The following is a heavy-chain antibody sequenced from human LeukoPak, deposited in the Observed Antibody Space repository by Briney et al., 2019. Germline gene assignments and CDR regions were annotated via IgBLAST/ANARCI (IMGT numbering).Heavy chain of an antibody. CDR3: ATPYYYG. CDR1: GGSISSGSYY. J-gene: IGHJ4*02. D-gene: IGHD3-10*01. CDR2: IYASGST. Sequence: SETLSLTCTVSGGSISSGSYYWSWIRQPAGKGLEWIGRIYASGSTNYNPSLKSRVTISVDTSKNQFSLKLSSVTAADTAVYYCATPYYYGWGQGTLVTVSS. V-gene: IGHV4-61*02.